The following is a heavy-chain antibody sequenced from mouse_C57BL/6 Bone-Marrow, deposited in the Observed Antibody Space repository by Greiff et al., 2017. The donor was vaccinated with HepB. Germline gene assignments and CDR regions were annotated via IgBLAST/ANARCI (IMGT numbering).Heavy chain of an antibody. CDR3: ARYAGYFDV. J-gene: IGHJ1*03. V-gene: IGHV5-17*01. CDR2: ISSGSSTI. CDR1: GFTFSDYG. Sequence: EVKLVESGGGLVKPGGSLKLSCAASGFTFSDYGMHWVRQAPEKGLEWVAYISSGSSTIYYADTVKGRFTISRDNAKNTLFLQMTSLRSEDTAMYYCARYAGYFDVWGTGTTVTVSS.